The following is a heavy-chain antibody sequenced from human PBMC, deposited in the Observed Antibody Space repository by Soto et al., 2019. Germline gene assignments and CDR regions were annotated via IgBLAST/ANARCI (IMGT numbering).Heavy chain of an antibody. CDR2: MNPNSGNT. J-gene: IGHJ6*03. D-gene: IGHD3-3*01. CDR3: AKRAAFWSGYPDYYYYYYMDV. Sequence: GASVKVSCKASGYTFTSYGISWVRQAPGQGLEWMGWMNPNSGNTGYAQKFQGRVTMTRNTSISTAYMELSSLRSEDTAVYYCAKRAAFWSGYPDYYYYYYMDVWGKGTTVTVSS. CDR1: GYTFTSYG. V-gene: IGHV1-8*02.